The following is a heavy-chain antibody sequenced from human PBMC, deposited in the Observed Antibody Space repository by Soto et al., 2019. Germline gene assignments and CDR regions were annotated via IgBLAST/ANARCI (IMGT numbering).Heavy chain of an antibody. CDR3: ARREYSGYGHFDY. Sequence: SETLSLTCTVSGGSISSHYWSWIRQPPGKGLEWIGHIYHSGNTDNNSSLKSRVTISIDTPRNQFSLKLSSVTAADTAIYYCARREYSGYGHFDYWGQGILVTVSS. J-gene: IGHJ4*02. D-gene: IGHD5-12*01. CDR1: GGSISSHY. CDR2: IYHSGNT. V-gene: IGHV4-59*08.